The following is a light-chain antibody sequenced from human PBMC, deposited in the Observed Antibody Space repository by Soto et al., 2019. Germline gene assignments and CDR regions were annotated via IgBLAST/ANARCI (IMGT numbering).Light chain of an antibody. V-gene: IGKV1-39*01. Sequence: DIQMTQSPSSLSASVGDRVTITCRASQSIDSNLNWYQQKPGKAPKLLIYAASGLPSGVPSRFTGSGSGTDFTLTISSLQPEDFAAYDCQQNYRTPSTFGQGTKLEIK. CDR3: QQNYRTPST. J-gene: IGKJ2*01. CDR2: AAS. CDR1: QSIDSN.